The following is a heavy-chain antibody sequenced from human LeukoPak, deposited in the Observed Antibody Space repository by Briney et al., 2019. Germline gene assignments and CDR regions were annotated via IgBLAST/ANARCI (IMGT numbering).Heavy chain of an antibody. D-gene: IGHD6-13*01. CDR2: ISGSGGST. V-gene: IGHV3-23*01. Sequence: PGGSLRLSCAASGFTFSSYAMSWVRQAPGKGLEWVSAISGSGGSTFYADSVKGRFTISRDNSKNTLYLQMNSLRAEGTAVYYCARDIGSSSLFDYWGQGTLVTVSS. J-gene: IGHJ4*02. CDR3: ARDIGSSSLFDY. CDR1: GFTFSSYA.